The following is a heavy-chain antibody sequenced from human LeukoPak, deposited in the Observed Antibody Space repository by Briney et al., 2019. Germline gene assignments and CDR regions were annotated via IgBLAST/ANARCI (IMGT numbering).Heavy chain of an antibody. V-gene: IGHV4-39*07. D-gene: IGHD6-13*01. J-gene: IGHJ4*02. CDR3: ARGRGSSWYYFDY. CDR2: THYSGNT. CDR1: GDSVSSTNYY. Sequence: SETLSLTCVVSGDSVSSTNYYWGWIRQPPGKGLEWIGTTHYSGNTYYNPSLKSRVTISLDTSKNQFSLRLNSVTAADTAVYYCARGRGSSWYYFDYWGRGTLVTVSS.